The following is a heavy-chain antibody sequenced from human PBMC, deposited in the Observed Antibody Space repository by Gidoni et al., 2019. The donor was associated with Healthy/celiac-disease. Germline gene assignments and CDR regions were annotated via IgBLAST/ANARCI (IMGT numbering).Heavy chain of an antibody. D-gene: IGHD1-26*01. CDR1: GSTFTGSY. CDR2: INPNSGGT. V-gene: IGHV1-2*02. J-gene: IGHJ6*02. Sequence: QVQLVRSGAEVKKPGASVKVSCKASGSTFTGSYMHWVRQAPGQGLEWMGWINPNSGGTNYAQKFQGRVTMTRDTSISTAYMELSRLRSDDTAVYYCARDGQGEWELLLYYYGMDVWGQGTTVTVSS. CDR3: ARDGQGEWELLLYYYGMDV.